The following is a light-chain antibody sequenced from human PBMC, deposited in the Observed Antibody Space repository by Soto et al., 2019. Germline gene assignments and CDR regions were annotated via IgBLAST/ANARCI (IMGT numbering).Light chain of an antibody. V-gene: IGKV3-20*01. Sequence: ENVLTQSPGTLSLSPGERVTLSCRASQDIISHLAWYQQKPGQAPRLLIFDASSRATGIPDRFSGSGSGTDFTLIINRLDPEDSAVYYCQHNGRSFGQGTRLEIK. CDR3: QHNGRS. J-gene: IGKJ5*01. CDR2: DAS. CDR1: QDIISH.